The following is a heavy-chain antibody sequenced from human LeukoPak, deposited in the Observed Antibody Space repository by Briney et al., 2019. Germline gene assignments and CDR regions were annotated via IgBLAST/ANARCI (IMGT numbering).Heavy chain of an antibody. D-gene: IGHD6-13*01. Sequence: SVKVSCKASGGTFSSYAISWVRQAPGQGLEWMGGIIPIFGTANYAQKFQGRVTITADESTSTAYVELSSLRSEDTAVYYCARDLWSSSSSNYYYGMDVWGQGTTVTVSS. CDR3: ARDLWSSSSSNYYYGMDV. CDR1: GGTFSSYA. J-gene: IGHJ6*02. V-gene: IGHV1-69*01. CDR2: IIPIFGTA.